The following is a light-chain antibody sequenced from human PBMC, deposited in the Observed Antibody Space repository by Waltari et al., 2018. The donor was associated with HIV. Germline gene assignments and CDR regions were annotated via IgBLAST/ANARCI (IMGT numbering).Light chain of an antibody. CDR1: QAIASSH. Sequence: EIVLTQSPRTLSLSPGDGGTIFCRASQAIASSHLAWYQHKVGQSPRLLIYGGSVRATDVPDRFSGSVSGTEFTLTIARVEPEDFAVYYCQQFDMLPETYGQGTKVE. CDR2: GGS. J-gene: IGKJ1*01. CDR3: QQFDMLPET. V-gene: IGKV3-20*01.